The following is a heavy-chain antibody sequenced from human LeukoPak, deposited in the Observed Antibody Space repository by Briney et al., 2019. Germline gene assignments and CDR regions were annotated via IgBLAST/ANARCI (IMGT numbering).Heavy chain of an antibody. CDR3: ARDRYYGSAPSHYYYYGMDV. J-gene: IGHJ6*02. V-gene: IGHV3-30-3*01. D-gene: IGHD3-10*01. CDR1: GFTFSSYA. Sequence: PGGSLRLSCAASGFTFSSYAMHWVRQAPGKGLEWVAVISYDGSNKYYADSMKGRFTISRDNSKNTLYLQMNSLRAEDTAVYYCARDRYYGSAPSHYYYYGMDVWGQGTTVTVSS. CDR2: ISYDGSNK.